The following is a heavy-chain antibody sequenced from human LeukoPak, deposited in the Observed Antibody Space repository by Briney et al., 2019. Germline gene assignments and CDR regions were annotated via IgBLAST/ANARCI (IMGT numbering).Heavy chain of an antibody. V-gene: IGHV5-51*01. CDR3: ASPGGATKADGFDI. D-gene: IGHD1-26*01. CDR1: GYSFASYL. CDR2: IYPGDSET. J-gene: IGHJ3*02. Sequence: GESLKIFCQGSGYSFASYLIGLVRQMPGIGLEWMGIIYPGDSETRYSPSLQGQVTISADKSISTAYLQWRSLKASDTAMYYCASPGGATKADGFDIWGQGTMVTVSS.